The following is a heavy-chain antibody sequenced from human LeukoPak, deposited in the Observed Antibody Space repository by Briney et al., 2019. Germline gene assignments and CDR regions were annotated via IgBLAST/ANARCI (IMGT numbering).Heavy chain of an antibody. Sequence: GGSLRLSCLASEFIFSDYCMSWVRQAPGKGLEWVAYIKQVGREEKYVSSVKGRFAISRDDAKSTLYLQMDSPRGDDTAVYYCARDNGGWFDTWGRGTLVAVPS. V-gene: IGHV3-7*03. CDR2: IKQVGREE. CDR1: EFIFSDYC. CDR3: ARDNGGWFDT. J-gene: IGHJ5*02. D-gene: IGHD3-10*01.